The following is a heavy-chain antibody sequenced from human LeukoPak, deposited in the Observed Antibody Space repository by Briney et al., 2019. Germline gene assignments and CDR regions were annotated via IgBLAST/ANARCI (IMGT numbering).Heavy chain of an antibody. D-gene: IGHD3-16*02. CDR3: AREGIYYDYVWGSYRPGGHDY. V-gene: IGHV3-7*01. CDR1: GFTVSSNY. J-gene: IGHJ4*02. CDR2: IKQDGSEK. Sequence: PGGSLRLSCAASGFTVSSNYMSWVCQAPGKGLEWVANIKQDGSEKYYVDSVKGRFTISRDNAKNSLYLQMNSLRAEDTAVYYCAREGIYYDYVWGSYRPGGHDYWGQGTLVTVSS.